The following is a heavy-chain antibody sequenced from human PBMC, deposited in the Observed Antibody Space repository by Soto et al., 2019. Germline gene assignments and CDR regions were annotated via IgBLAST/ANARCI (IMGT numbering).Heavy chain of an antibody. J-gene: IGHJ6*02. CDR1: GFTFSNYP. Sequence: EVQLLESGGGLVQPGGSLRLSCAASGFTFSNYPMSWVRQAPGKGLEWVSGISGSGETPYYADSVKGRFTISRDNSRNTLYLQMNSLRAEDTAVYYCAKVQGSGSGLYYFYYYGMDVWGQGTTVTVSS. CDR2: ISGSGETP. CDR3: AKVQGSGSGLYYFYYYGMDV. D-gene: IGHD3-10*01. V-gene: IGHV3-23*01.